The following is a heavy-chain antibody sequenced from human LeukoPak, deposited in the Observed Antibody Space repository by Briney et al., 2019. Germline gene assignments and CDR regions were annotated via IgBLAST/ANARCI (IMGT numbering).Heavy chain of an antibody. J-gene: IGHJ4*02. CDR3: ARNSGSYDVDY. Sequence: SETLSLTCAVSGYSISSGYYWGWIRPPPGKGLEWIGSIYHSGSTYYNPSLKSRVTISVDTSKNQFSLKLSSVTAADTAVYYCARNSGSYDVDYWGQGTLVTVSS. V-gene: IGHV4-38-2*01. CDR1: GYSISSGYY. D-gene: IGHD1-26*01. CDR2: IYHSGST.